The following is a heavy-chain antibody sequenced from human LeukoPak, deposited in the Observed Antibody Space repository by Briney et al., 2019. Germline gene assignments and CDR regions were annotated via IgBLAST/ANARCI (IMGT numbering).Heavy chain of an antibody. V-gene: IGHV4-34*01. CDR3: ARLPIKLPPDY. J-gene: IGHJ4*02. CDR2: INHSGST. D-gene: IGHD1-7*01. CDR1: GGSFSGYY. Sequence: SETLSLTCAVYGGSFSGYYWSWIRQPPGKGLEWIGEINHSGSTNYNPSLKSRVTISVDTSKNQFSLKLSSVTAADTAVYYCARLPIKLPPDYWGQGTLVTVSS.